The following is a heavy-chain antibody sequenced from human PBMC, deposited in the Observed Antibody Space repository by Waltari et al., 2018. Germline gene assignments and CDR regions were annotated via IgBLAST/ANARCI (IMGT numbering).Heavy chain of an antibody. CDR3: ARDGYYDSSGYSNEYYFDY. Sequence: QVQLQESGPGLVKPSQTLSLTCTVSGGSISSGGYYWSWIRQHPGKGLEWIGYIYYSGSTYYNPSLKSRVTISVDTSKNQFSLKLSSVTAADTAVYYCARDGYYDSSGYSNEYYFDYWGQGTLVTVSS. CDR1: GGSISSGGYY. D-gene: IGHD3-22*01. V-gene: IGHV4-31*03. CDR2: IYYSGST. J-gene: IGHJ4*02.